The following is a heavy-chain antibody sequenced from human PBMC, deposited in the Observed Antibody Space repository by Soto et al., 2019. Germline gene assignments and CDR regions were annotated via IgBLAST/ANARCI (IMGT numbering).Heavy chain of an antibody. CDR3: ARGAVYDSPRAFDI. D-gene: IGHD3-22*01. CDR2: IWYDGSNK. Sequence: PGGSLRLSCAACGFSFSSYGMHWVRQAPGKGLEWVAVIWYDGSNKYYADSVKGRFTISRDNSKNTLYLQMNSLRAEDTAVYYCARGAVYDSPRAFDIWGQGTMVTVSS. V-gene: IGHV3-33*01. CDR1: GFSFSSYG. J-gene: IGHJ3*02.